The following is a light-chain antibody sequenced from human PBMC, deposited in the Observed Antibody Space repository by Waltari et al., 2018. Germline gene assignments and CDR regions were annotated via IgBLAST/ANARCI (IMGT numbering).Light chain of an antibody. CDR2: DAF. CDR1: QGVRSY. J-gene: IGKJ4*02. CDR3: LQRSSWPLT. Sequence: DIVMTQSPATLSASPGDRATLACRASQGVRSYLAWYQQKPGKAPKLLIYDAFNRDTGIPSRFSGSGSGTDFTLTISSLEPEDFAIYYCLQRSSWPLTFGGGTKVEIK. V-gene: IGKV3D-11*01.